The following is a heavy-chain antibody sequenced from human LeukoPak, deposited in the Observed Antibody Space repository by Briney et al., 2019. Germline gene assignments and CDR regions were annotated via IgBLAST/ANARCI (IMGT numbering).Heavy chain of an antibody. Sequence: PGGSLSLSCAASGFTFRSYWMSWVRQAPGKGLEWVANINQGGSVIYYVDSVKGRFTISRDDAKNSLYVQMNSLRDEDTAVYYCARVGYSGWNLEYWGQGTLVTVSS. D-gene: IGHD5-12*01. CDR3: ARVGYSGWNLEY. CDR1: GFTFRSYW. J-gene: IGHJ4*02. CDR2: INQGGSVI. V-gene: IGHV3-7*01.